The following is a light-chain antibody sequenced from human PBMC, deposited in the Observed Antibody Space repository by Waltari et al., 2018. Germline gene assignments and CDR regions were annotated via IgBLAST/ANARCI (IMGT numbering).Light chain of an antibody. Sequence: QSALTQPASVSGSPGQSIIISCAGTNNDVGAYNYVSWFQHHPGKAPKLIIHDVNKRPRGVSSRFSASKSDNTSSLTISGLQAEDEANYYCTSFRSGASWVFGGGTTLTVL. J-gene: IGLJ3*02. V-gene: IGLV2-14*03. CDR3: TSFRSGASWV. CDR1: NNDVGAYNY. CDR2: DVN.